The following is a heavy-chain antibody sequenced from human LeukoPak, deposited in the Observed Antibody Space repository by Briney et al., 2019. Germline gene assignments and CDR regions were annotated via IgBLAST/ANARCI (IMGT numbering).Heavy chain of an antibody. CDR2: ISASAGNI. D-gene: IGHD5-18*01. CDR1: GFMFRSSS. J-gene: IGHJ6*04. V-gene: IGHV3-21*01. CDR3: AREPRIQLWLRFGMDV. Sequence: GGSLRLSCAASGFMFRSSSMSWVRQVPGKGLEWVSTISASAGNIYYADSVKGRFTISRDNAKNSLYLQMNSLRAEDTAVYYCAREPRIQLWLRFGMDVWGKGTTVTVSS.